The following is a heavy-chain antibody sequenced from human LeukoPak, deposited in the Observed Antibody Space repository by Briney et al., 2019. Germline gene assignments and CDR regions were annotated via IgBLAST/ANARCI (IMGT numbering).Heavy chain of an antibody. CDR2: INHSGST. D-gene: IGHD2-2*01. Sequence: SETLSLTCAVYGGSFSGYYWSWIRQPPGKGLEWIGEINHSGSTNYNPSLKSRVTISVDTSKNQFSLKLSSVTAADTAVYYCARDQYLVPAAKWGHDYGMDVWGQGTTVTVSS. CDR1: GGSFSGYY. J-gene: IGHJ6*02. V-gene: IGHV4-34*01. CDR3: ARDQYLVPAAKWGHDYGMDV.